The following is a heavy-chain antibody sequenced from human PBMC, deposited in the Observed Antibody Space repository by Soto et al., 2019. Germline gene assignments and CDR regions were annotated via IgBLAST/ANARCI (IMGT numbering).Heavy chain of an antibody. V-gene: IGHV3-66*04. CDR3: TRHLIAAELTEDSYYYYGMDV. J-gene: IGHJ6*02. CDR2: IYSGGST. CDR1: GFTVSSNY. Sequence: GGSLRLSCAASGFTVSSNYMSWVRQAPGKGLEWVSVIYSGGSTYYADSVKGRFSISRDDSKNTAYLQMNSLKTEDTAVYYRTRHLIAAELTEDSYYYYGMDVWGQGTTVTVSS. D-gene: IGHD6-13*01.